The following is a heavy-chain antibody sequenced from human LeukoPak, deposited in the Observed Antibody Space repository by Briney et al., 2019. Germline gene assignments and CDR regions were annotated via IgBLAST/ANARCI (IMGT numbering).Heavy chain of an antibody. CDR3: ARDRYLTYNDILSGYYSSWFDP. CDR2: INPDSGGT. J-gene: IGHJ5*02. CDR1: GYTLTGHY. D-gene: IGHD3-9*01. V-gene: IGHV1-2*02. Sequence: ASVKVSCKASGYTLTGHYMHWVRQAPGQGLEWMGWINPDSGGTNLAPKFQGRVTMTRDTSISRAYMELRRMTSDDTAVYYCARDRYLTYNDILSGYYSSWFDPWGQGTPVTVSS.